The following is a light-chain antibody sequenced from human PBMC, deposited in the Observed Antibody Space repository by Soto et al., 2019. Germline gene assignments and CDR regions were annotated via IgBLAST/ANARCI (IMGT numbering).Light chain of an antibody. V-gene: IGKV3-11*01. J-gene: IGKJ4*01. CDR1: ESVGSS. CDR3: QQRSRLFA. Sequence: EIVLTQSPATLSLSSGERATLSCRTSESVGSSLAWYQQKPAQAPRLLIFDASNTATGIQARFSGSGSVTDFTLAISSLQSEDFAVCYCQQRSRLFAFRGGTEVEIK. CDR2: DAS.